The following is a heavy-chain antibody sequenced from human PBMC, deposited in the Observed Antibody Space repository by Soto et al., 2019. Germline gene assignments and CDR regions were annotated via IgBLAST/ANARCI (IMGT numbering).Heavy chain of an antibody. V-gene: IGHV4-34*01. J-gene: IGHJ6*02. D-gene: IGHD3-3*01. Sequence: PSETLSLTCAVYGGSFSCYYWSWIRQPPGKGLEWIGEINHSGSTNYNPSLKSRVTISVDTSKNQFSLKLSSVTAADTAVYYCARGRVFGVVIKNYYGMDVWGQGTTVTVSS. CDR2: INHSGST. CDR3: ARGRVFGVVIKNYYGMDV. CDR1: GGSFSCYY.